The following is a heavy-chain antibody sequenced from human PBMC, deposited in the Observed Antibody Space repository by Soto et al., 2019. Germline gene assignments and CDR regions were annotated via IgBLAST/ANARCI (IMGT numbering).Heavy chain of an antibody. J-gene: IGHJ5*02. V-gene: IGHV4-30-4*01. D-gene: IGHD3-10*01. Sequence: SETLSLTCTVSGGSISSGDYYWSWIRQPPGKGLEWIGYIYYSGSTYYNPSLKCRVTISVDTSKNQFSLKLSSVTAAVTAVYYCARALLWFGEAWGQGTLVTVSS. CDR2: IYYSGST. CDR1: GGSISSGDYY. CDR3: ARALLWFGEA.